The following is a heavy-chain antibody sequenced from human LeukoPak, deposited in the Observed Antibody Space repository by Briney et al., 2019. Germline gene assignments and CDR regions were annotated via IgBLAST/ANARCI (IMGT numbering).Heavy chain of an antibody. CDR3: AVGVRGSGSYQIWGHAFDI. V-gene: IGHV1-69*13. J-gene: IGHJ3*02. D-gene: IGHD3-10*01. CDR2: IIPIFATA. Sequence: SVKVSCKASGYTFTSCAISWVRQAPGQGLEWMGGIIPIFATADYAQKFQGRVTITADESTSTAYMELSSLRSEDTAVYYCAVGVRGSGSYQIWGHAFDIWGQGTMVTVSS. CDR1: GYTFTSCA.